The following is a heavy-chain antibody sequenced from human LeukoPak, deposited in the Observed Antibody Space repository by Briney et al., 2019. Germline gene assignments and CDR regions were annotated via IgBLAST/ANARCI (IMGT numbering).Heavy chain of an antibody. V-gene: IGHV3-74*01. CDR3: VVQDILTGYRDDAFDI. J-gene: IGHJ3*02. CDR1: GFTFSSYW. Sequence: AGRSLRLSCAASGFTFSSYWMHWVRQAPGKGLVWVSRINSDGSSTSYADSVKGRFTISRDNAKNTLYLQMNSLRAEDTAVYYAVVQDILTGYRDDAFDIWGQGTMVTVSS. D-gene: IGHD3-9*01. CDR2: INSDGSST.